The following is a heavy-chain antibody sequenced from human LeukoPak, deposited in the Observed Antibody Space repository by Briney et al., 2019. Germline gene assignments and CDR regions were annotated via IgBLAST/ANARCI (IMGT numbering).Heavy chain of an antibody. D-gene: IGHD3-10*01. Sequence: PSETLSLTCIVSGGSISSYYWSWLRQPPGKGLEWIGYISYSGTTHYNPSLDSRVTISVDTSKNQFSLKLWSVTAADTAAYYCARHGVYYASGSPSFDYWGQGTLVTVSS. CDR1: GGSISSYY. CDR2: ISYSGTT. V-gene: IGHV4-59*08. J-gene: IGHJ4*02. CDR3: ARHGVYYASGSPSFDY.